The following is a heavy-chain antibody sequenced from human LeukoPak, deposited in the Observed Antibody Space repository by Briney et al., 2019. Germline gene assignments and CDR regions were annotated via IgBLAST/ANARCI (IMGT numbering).Heavy chain of an antibody. V-gene: IGHV1-18*01. D-gene: IGHD3-16*01. CDR1: GYIFTSYG. CDR3: AREPGLARSTFFDY. J-gene: IGHJ4*02. Sequence: ASVKVSCTASGYIFTSYGVSWVRQAPGQGLEWMGWINAFNGNTNYAQKFRGRVTMTTEASTSTAYMELRSLRSDDTAFYYCAREPGLARSTFFDYWGQGTLVTVST. CDR2: INAFNGNT.